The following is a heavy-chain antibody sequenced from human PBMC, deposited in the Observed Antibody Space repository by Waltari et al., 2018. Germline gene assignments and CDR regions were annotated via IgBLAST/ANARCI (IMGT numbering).Heavy chain of an antibody. Sequence: QLQLQESGPGLVKPSETLSLTCTVSGGSISSSSYYWGWVRQPPGKGLEWIGSIDYSGGTYYNPSLKSRVTISVDTSKNQFSLRVSSVTAADTAVFYCARMVRGYCSSTSCHTDHWGQGTLVTVSS. CDR3: ARMVRGYCSSTSCHTDH. J-gene: IGHJ4*02. D-gene: IGHD2-2*01. V-gene: IGHV4-39*07. CDR2: IDYSGGT. CDR1: GGSISSSSYY.